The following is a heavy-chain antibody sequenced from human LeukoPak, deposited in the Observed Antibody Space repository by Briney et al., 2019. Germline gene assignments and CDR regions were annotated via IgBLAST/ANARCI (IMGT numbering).Heavy chain of an antibody. J-gene: IGHJ4*02. CDR1: GDSINSLVL. CDR3: AGLVGRYSSGLYYYYLDY. D-gene: IGHD3-22*01. V-gene: IGHV4-4*02. CDR2: MYLSGTT. Sequence: SGTLSLTCTVSGDSINSLVLWSWVRQPPGKGLEWIGEMYLSGTTHSNPSVKSRVTISIDKSKNQFFLNLSSVTAADTAVYYCAGLVGRYSSGLYYYYLDYWGQGTLVTVSS.